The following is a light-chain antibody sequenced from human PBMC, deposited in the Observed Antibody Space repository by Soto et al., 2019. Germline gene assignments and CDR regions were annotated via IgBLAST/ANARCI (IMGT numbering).Light chain of an antibody. J-gene: IGLJ1*01. Sequence: QSALTQPASVSGSPGQSITISCPGTSSDVGGYNYVSWYQHHTDKAPKLVIYDVTRRPSGVPERFSGSKSGNTASLTISGLQAEDEAHYYCCSYAGSYSFYVFGTGTKVTV. V-gene: IGLV2-11*01. CDR2: DVT. CDR3: CSYAGSYSFYV. CDR1: SSDVGGYNY.